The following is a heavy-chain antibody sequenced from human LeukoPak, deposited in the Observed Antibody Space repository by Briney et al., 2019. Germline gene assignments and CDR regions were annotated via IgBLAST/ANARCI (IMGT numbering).Heavy chain of an antibody. J-gene: IGHJ5*02. CDR1: GGPFSGYY. CDR3: ARHGGYDSSGYWFDP. D-gene: IGHD3-22*01. V-gene: IGHV4-34*01. CDR2: IYYTGST. Sequence: SETLSLTCAVYGGPFSGYYWSWIRQPPGEGLEWIGSIYYTGSTYYNPSLKSRVTISVDPPKNQFSLKLSSVTAADTAVYYCARHGGYDSSGYWFDPWGQGTLVTVSS.